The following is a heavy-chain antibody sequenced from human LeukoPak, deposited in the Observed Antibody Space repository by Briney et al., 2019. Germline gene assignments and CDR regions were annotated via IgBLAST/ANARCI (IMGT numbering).Heavy chain of an antibody. Sequence: SETLSLTCAVYGGSFSGYYWSWIRQPPGKGLEWIGEINHSGSTNYNPSLKSRVTISVDTSKNQFSLKLSSVTAADTAVYYCARHQSRGDWGAFDIWGQGTMVTVSS. J-gene: IGHJ3*02. CDR1: GGSFSGYY. CDR3: ARHQSRGDWGAFDI. CDR2: INHSGST. D-gene: IGHD3-16*01. V-gene: IGHV4-34*01.